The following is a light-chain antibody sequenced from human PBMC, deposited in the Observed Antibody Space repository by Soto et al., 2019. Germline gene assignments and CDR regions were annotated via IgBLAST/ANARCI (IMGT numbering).Light chain of an antibody. CDR1: QGISSY. V-gene: IGKV1-8*01. CDR2: AAS. Sequence: IQMNQSTSSFSASTGDRVTITFRARQGISSYLAWYQQKPGKAPKLLIYAASTLQSGVPSRFSGSGSGTDFTLTISSLQPEESATYYCLRLKSYRSFGQGTRLVIK. CDR3: LRLKSYRS. J-gene: IGKJ5*01.